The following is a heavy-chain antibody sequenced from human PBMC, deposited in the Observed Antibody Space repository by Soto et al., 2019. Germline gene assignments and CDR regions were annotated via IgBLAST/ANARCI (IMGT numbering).Heavy chain of an antibody. CDR2: VSANNGHT. CDR3: ARDIESVTAKHFFYYYAMDV. CDR1: GFTFSNYG. J-gene: IGHJ6*02. Sequence: GSSVQVSCKASGFTFSNYGLNWVRQAPGQGLEWMGWVSANNGHTNYAQNLQGRVSMTTDTSTSTAYMELRGLTFDDTAVYYCARDIESVTAKHFFYYYAMDVWG. D-gene: IGHD2-8*01. V-gene: IGHV1-18*01.